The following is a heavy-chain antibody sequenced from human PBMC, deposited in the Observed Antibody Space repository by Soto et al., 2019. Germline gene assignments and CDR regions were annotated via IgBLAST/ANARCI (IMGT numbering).Heavy chain of an antibody. D-gene: IGHD3-3*01. Sequence: GGSLRLSCAASGFTFSSYAMSWVRQAPGKGLEWVSAISGSGGSTYYADSVKGRFTISRDNSKNTLYLQMNSLRAEDTAVYYCVAPLHDFWSGYPQAGYYYYGMDVWGQGTTVTVSS. CDR3: VAPLHDFWSGYPQAGYYYYGMDV. CDR1: GFTFSSYA. J-gene: IGHJ6*02. CDR2: ISGSGGST. V-gene: IGHV3-23*01.